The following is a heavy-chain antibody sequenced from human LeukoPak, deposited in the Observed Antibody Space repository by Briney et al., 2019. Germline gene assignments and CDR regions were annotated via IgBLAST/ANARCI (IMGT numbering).Heavy chain of an antibody. CDR2: ISAYNGNT. CDR3: ARDRITMIVVVNSGFDP. V-gene: IGHV1-18*01. CDR1: GYTFTSYG. J-gene: IGHJ5*02. D-gene: IGHD3-22*01. Sequence: ASVKVSCKASGYTFTSYGISWVRQAPGQGLEWMGWISAYNGNTNYAQKLQGRVTMTTDTSTSTAYMELRSLRSDDTAVYYCARDRITMIVVVNSGFDPWGQGTLVTVSS.